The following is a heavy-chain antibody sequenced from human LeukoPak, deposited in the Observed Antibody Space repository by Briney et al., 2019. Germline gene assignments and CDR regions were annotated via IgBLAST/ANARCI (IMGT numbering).Heavy chain of an antibody. J-gene: IGHJ4*02. D-gene: IGHD6-13*01. Sequence: SETLSLTCTVSGGTISSYYWTWIRHPPGKGLEWMGYIYYTGSTSYNPSLKSRVTISMDTSKNQFSLKLSPVTAADTAVYYCAREAVAAAEVDYWGQGTLVTVSS. CDR3: AREAVAAAEVDY. CDR1: GGTISSYY. CDR2: IYYTGST. V-gene: IGHV4-59*12.